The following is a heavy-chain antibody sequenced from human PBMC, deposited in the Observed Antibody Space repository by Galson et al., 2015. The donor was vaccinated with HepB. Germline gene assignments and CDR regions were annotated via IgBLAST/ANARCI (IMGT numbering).Heavy chain of an antibody. Sequence: SVKVSCKASRYTFSSYSIAWVRQAPGQGLEWMGRISPHNGYTTYAQKFQGRVTMTTDASTSTAYMEVRRLRSDDTAVYYCARGGYVVLVGATQNNWFDPWGQGTLVTVSS. V-gene: IGHV1-18*01. CDR2: ISPHNGYT. D-gene: IGHD2-15*01. CDR1: RYTFSSYS. CDR3: ARGGYVVLVGATQNNWFDP. J-gene: IGHJ5*02.